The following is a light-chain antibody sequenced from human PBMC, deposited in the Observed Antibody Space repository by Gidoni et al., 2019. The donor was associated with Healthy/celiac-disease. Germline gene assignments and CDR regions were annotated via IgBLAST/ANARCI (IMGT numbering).Light chain of an antibody. CDR3: QQLNSYPLT. CDR2: AAS. J-gene: IGKJ4*01. Sequence: DIQLTQSPSFLSASVGDRVTITCRASQGISSYLAWYQQKPGKAPKLLIYAASTLQSGVPSRFSGSGSGTEFTLTISSLHPEEFATYYCQQLNSYPLTFGGGTKVEIK. V-gene: IGKV1-9*01. CDR1: QGISSY.